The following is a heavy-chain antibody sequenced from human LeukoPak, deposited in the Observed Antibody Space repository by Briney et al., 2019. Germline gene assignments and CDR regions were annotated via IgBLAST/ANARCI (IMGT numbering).Heavy chain of an antibody. CDR1: GYTFTGYY. Sequence: ASVKVSCKASGYTFTGYYMHWVRQAPGQGLEWMGWINPNSGGTNYAQKFQGRVTMTRDTSISTAYMELSRLRSDDTAVYYCARYYGSGSQRGFDPWGQGTLVTVSP. D-gene: IGHD3-10*01. J-gene: IGHJ5*02. V-gene: IGHV1-2*02. CDR3: ARYYGSGSQRGFDP. CDR2: INPNSGGT.